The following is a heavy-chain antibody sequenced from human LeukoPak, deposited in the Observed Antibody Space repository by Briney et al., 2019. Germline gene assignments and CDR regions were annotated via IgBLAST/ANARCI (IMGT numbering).Heavy chain of an antibody. V-gene: IGHV4-59*01. J-gene: IGHJ6*02. Sequence: SETLSLTCTVSGGSISSYYWSWIRQPPGKGLEWIGYIYYSGSTNYNPSLKSRVTISVDTSKNQFSLKLSSVTAAGTAVYYCASLERFGGLESYGMDVWGQGTTVTVPS. CDR3: ASLERFGGLESYGMDV. D-gene: IGHD3-10*01. CDR1: GGSISSYY. CDR2: IYYSGST.